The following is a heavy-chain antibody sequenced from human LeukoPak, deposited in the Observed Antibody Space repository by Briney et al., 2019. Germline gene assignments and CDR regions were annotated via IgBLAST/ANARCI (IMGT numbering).Heavy chain of an antibody. CDR1: GFTFNIYS. V-gene: IGHV3-21*01. CDR3: AELGITMIGGV. D-gene: IGHD3-10*02. J-gene: IGHJ6*04. CDR2: IYSRSTYI. Sequence: GGSLRLSCAASGFTFNIYSMNWVRQAPGKGLEWISSIYSRSTYIYYADSVKGRFTISRDNAKNSLYLQMNSLRAEDTAVYYCAELGITMIGGVWGKGTTVTISS.